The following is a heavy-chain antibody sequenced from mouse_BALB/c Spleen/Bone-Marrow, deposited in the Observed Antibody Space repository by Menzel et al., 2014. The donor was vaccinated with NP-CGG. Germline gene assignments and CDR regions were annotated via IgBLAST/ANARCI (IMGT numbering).Heavy chain of an antibody. Sequence: EVQLVESGAELVKPGASVKLSCTASGFNIKDTYIHWVKQRPEQGLEWIGRIDPANDNTKYDPKFQGKATITADTSSNTAHLHLSSLTSEDTAVYYCANDWFAYWGQGTLVTVSA. V-gene: IGHV14-3*02. D-gene: IGHD2-3*01. J-gene: IGHJ3*01. CDR2: IDPANDNT. CDR1: GFNIKDTY. CDR3: ANDWFAY.